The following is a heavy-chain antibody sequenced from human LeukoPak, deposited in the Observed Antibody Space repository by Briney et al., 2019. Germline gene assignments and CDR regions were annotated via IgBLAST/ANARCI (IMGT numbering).Heavy chain of an antibody. D-gene: IGHD2-2*01. V-gene: IGHV3-23*01. J-gene: IGHJ6*02. CDR2: ISGSGGST. CDR1: GFXFSSYA. Sequence: PGGSLRLSCAASGFXFSSYAISWVRQAPGKGLEWVSAISGSGGSTYYADSVKGRFTISRDNSKNTLYLQMNSLRAEDTAVYYCAKEVGTYCSSTSCHYYYYGMDVWGQGTTVTVSS. CDR3: AKEVGTYCSSTSCHYYYYGMDV.